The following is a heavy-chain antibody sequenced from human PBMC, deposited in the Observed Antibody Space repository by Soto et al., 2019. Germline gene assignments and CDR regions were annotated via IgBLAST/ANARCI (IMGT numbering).Heavy chain of an antibody. Sequence: SETLSLTCTVSGGSISSSSYYWGWIRQPPGKGLEWIGSIYYSGSTYYNPSLKSRVTISVDTSKNQFSLKLSSVTAADTAVYYCARLLYGDVDYWGQGTLVTSPQ. J-gene: IGHJ4*02. CDR1: GGSISSSSYY. D-gene: IGHD4-17*01. V-gene: IGHV4-39*01. CDR2: IYYSGST. CDR3: ARLLYGDVDY.